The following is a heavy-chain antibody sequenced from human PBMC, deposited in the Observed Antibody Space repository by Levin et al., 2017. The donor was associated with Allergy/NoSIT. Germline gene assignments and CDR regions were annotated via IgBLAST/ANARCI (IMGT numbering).Heavy chain of an antibody. J-gene: IGHJ4*02. D-gene: IGHD3-10*01. CDR1: GYTFINYY. CDR2: INLSGGDT. CDR3: ATEISGGAFDY. V-gene: IGHV1-46*04. Sequence: GASVKVSCKASGYTFINYYLHWVRQAPGQGLEWMGRINLSGGDTLYAQKLRGRVTMTWDTSTSTVYMELNSLRSADTAVYYCATEISGGAFDYWGQGALVTVSS.